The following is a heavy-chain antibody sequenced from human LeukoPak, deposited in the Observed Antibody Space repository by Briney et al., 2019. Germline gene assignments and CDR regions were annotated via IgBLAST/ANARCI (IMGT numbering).Heavy chain of an antibody. CDR2: IKQDGSEK. CDR1: GFTFSSYW. V-gene: IGHV3-7*03. CDR3: AKDNDPGITIFGVVGYFDY. J-gene: IGHJ4*02. D-gene: IGHD3-3*01. Sequence: GGSLRLSCAASGFTFSSYWMSWVRQAPGKGLEWVANIKQDGSEKYYVDSVKGRFTISRDNAKNSLYLQMNSLRAEDTALYYCAKDNDPGITIFGVVGYFDYWGQGTLVTVSS.